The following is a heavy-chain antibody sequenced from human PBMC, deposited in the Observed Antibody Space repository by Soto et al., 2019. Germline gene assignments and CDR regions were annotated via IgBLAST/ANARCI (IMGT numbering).Heavy chain of an antibody. Sequence: GGSLRLSCAASGYTFSSYAMSWVRQAPGKGLEWVSSFSDSGGTTYYADSVKGRFTISRDTSKNTLNLQMNSLRAEDTAIYYCAKDSHCGIISPTHDYWGQGTRVTVSS. D-gene: IGHD2-21*01. J-gene: IGHJ4*02. CDR2: FSDSGGTT. CDR3: AKDSHCGIISPTHDY. V-gene: IGHV3-23*01. CDR1: GYTFSSYA.